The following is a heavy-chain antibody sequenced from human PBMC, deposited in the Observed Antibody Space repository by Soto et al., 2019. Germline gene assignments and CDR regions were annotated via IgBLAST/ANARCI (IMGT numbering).Heavy chain of an antibody. CDR1: GFTFDDYG. D-gene: IGHD1-1*01. Sequence: SGGSLRLSCAASGFTFDDYGMSWVRQAPGKGLEWVSAISGSGGSTYYADSVKGRFTISRDNSKNTLYLQMNSLRVEDTAIYYCAKERTGTLAYWGQGTLVTVSS. V-gene: IGHV3-23*01. J-gene: IGHJ4*02. CDR3: AKERTGTLAY. CDR2: ISGSGGST.